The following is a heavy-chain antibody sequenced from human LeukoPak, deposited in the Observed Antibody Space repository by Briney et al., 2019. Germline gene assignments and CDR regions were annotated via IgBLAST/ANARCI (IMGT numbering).Heavy chain of an antibody. CDR2: ISYSGST. D-gene: IGHD2-2*01. Sequence: SETLSLTCTVSGGSISSYYWSWIRQPPGKGLEWIAYISYSGSTNYNPSLKSRVTISVDTSKNQCSLKLSSVTAADTAVYYCARAPLGYCSSTSCFPNWFDPWGQGTLVTVSS. J-gene: IGHJ5*02. CDR3: ARAPLGYCSSTSCFPNWFDP. V-gene: IGHV4-59*01. CDR1: GGSISSYY.